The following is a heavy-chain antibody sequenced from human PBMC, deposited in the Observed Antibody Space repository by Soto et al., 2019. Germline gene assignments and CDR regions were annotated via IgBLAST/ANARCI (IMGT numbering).Heavy chain of an antibody. V-gene: IGHV3-23*01. CDR2: LSGTGSNT. D-gene: IGHD3-10*01. CDR3: AKEAEMSVGYGMDV. Sequence: GGSLRLSCAASAASGFTFSNYAMSWVRQAAGEGVWWVSGLSGTGSNTYYAASVYGRFMISSNNSKNTLYLQMNSMRTEDTAVYYCAKEAEMSVGYGMDVWGQGTTVTVSS. J-gene: IGHJ6*02. CDR1: GFTFSNYA.